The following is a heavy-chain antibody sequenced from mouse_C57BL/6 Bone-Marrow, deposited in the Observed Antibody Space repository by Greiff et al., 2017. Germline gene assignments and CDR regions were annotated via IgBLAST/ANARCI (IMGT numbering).Heavy chain of an antibody. CDR2: INPSTGGT. Sequence: EVQLQQSGPELVKPGASVKISCKASGYSFTGYYMNWVKQSPEKSLEWIGEINPSTGGTTYNQKFKAKATLTVDKSSSTAYMQLKSLTSEDSAVYYCARDFFPWFAYWGQGTLVTVSA. J-gene: IGHJ3*01. V-gene: IGHV1-42*01. CDR1: GYSFTGYY. CDR3: ARDFFPWFAY.